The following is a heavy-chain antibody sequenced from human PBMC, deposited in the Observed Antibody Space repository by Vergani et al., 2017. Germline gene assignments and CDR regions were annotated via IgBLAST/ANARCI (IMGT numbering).Heavy chain of an antibody. CDR2: IKQDGSEK. Sequence: EVQLVESGGGLVQPGGSLRLSCAASGFTFSSYWMSWVRQAPGKGVEWVANIKQDGSEKYYVDSVKGRFTISRENAKNSLYLQMNSLRAEDTAVYYCARDFGAGYDAFDIWCQGTMVTVSS. D-gene: IGHD5-12*01. J-gene: IGHJ3*02. CDR3: ARDFGAGYDAFDI. V-gene: IGHV3-7*01. CDR1: GFTFSSYW.